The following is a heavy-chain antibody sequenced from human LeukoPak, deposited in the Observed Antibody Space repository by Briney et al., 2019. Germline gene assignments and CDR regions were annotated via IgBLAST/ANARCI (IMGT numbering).Heavy chain of an antibody. J-gene: IGHJ4*02. D-gene: IGHD5-24*01. CDR3: ARASFQRWLQLGGD. V-gene: IGHV3-21*01. CDR2: ISHTSEYT. Sequence: GGSLRLSCAASGFTFSSYTMSWVRQAPGKGLEWVSAISHTSEYTYHADSVKGRFTIPRDNAKNSLYLQMNSLRDEDTAVYYCARASFQRWLQLGGDWGQGALVTVSS. CDR1: GFTFSSYT.